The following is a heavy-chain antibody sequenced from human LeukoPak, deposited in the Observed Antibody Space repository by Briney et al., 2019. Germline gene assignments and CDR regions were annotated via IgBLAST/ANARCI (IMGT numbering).Heavy chain of an antibody. CDR2: VSSDGRA. J-gene: IGHJ4*02. D-gene: IGHD3-10*01. CDR3: ARSSLGRGVSGFGY. V-gene: IGHV3-23*01. Sequence: GGSLRLSCAASGFTLSDSGMNWVRQPPGKGLEWVSGVSSDGRAYYGDSVKGRFTVSRDNFKNTLNLQMNNLRAEDTARYYCARSSLGRGVSGFGYWGQGTVVTASS. CDR1: GFTLSDSG.